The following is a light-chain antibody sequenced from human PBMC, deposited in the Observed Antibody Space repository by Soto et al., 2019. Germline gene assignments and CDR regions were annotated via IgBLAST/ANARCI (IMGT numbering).Light chain of an antibody. V-gene: IGKV1-17*01. Sequence: DIQMTQSPSSLSASVGDRVTVTCRASQDITNDLGWYQQKPGKAPKRLIYAASSLQSGVPSRFRGSGSGTEFTLTINSLQPEDFATYYCLQHNNYPWTFGQGTKVDIK. CDR2: AAS. CDR1: QDITND. CDR3: LQHNNYPWT. J-gene: IGKJ1*01.